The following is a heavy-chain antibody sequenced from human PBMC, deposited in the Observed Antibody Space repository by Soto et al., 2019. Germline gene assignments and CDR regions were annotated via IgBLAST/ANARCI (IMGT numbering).Heavy chain of an antibody. CDR2: IYYSGST. V-gene: IGHV4-59*01. CDR1: GGSISSYY. Sequence: SETLSLTCTVSGGSISSYYWSWIRQPPGKGLEWIGYIYYSGSTNYNPSLKSRVTISVDTSKNQFSLKLSSVTAADTAVYYCARHHPHEDKLPHVSGHGTTVTGTS. D-gene: IGHD2-15*01. CDR3: ARHHPHEDKLPHV. J-gene: IGHJ6*02.